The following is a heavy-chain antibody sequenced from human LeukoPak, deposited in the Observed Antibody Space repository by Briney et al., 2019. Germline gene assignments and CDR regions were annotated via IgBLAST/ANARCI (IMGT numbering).Heavy chain of an antibody. CDR1: GFTFSSYG. CDR2: IRYDGSNK. Sequence: GGSLRLSCAASGFTFSSYGMHWVRQAPGKGLEWVAFIRYDGSNKYYADSVKGRFTISRDNSKKTLYLQMNSLRPEETAVYYCARSSITMVRGVIKSTTSWYHYYNMDVWGKGTTVTVSS. CDR3: ARSSITMVRGVIKSTTSWYHYYNMDV. D-gene: IGHD3-10*01. J-gene: IGHJ6*03. V-gene: IGHV3-30*02.